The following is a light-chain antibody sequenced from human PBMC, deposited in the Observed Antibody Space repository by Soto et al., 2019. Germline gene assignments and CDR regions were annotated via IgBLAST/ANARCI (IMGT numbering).Light chain of an antibody. CDR3: AAWDDILNGYV. V-gene: IGLV2-23*01. CDR2: EAT. CDR1: KNNLGSYDL. Sequence: QSALTQPASVSGSPGQSITVSCTGTKNNLGSYDLVSWYQKYPDKAPTLLIYEATKRPSGISDRFSGSKSGFTASLTISGLRAEDEAEYYCAAWDDILNGYVFGGGTKLTVL. J-gene: IGLJ1*01.